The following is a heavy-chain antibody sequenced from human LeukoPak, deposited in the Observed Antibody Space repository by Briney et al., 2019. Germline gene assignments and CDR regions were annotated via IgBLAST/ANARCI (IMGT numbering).Heavy chain of an antibody. CDR3: ARGDTLTTYNWFDP. J-gene: IGHJ5*02. CDR2: IYPGNSDT. V-gene: IGHV5-51*01. CDR1: GYGFTSYW. Sequence: GESLKISCKGSGYGFTSYWIGWLRQMPGKGLEWMGIIYPGNSDTKYSPSFQGQVTISADKSISTAYLQWSSLKASDTAMYYCARGDTLTTYNWFDPWGQGTLVTVSS. D-gene: IGHD3-9*01.